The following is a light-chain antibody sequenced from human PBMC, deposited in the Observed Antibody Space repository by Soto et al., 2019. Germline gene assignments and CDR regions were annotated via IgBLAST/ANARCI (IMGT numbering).Light chain of an antibody. CDR2: DAS. J-gene: IGKJ1*01. CDR3: QQYNSYPWT. Sequence: DIQMTQSPSTLSASVGARVTIPCRASQSLSSWLAWYQQKPGKAPKLLIYDASSLESGVPSRFSGSGSGTEFTLTITSLQPDDFATYYCQQYNSYPWTFGQGTKVDIK. V-gene: IGKV1-5*01. CDR1: QSLSSW.